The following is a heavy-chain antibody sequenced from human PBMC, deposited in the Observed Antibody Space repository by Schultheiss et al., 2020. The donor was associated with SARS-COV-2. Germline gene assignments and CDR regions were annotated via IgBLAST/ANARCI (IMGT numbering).Heavy chain of an antibody. V-gene: IGHV1-2*06. CDR1: GYTFTSYA. J-gene: IGHJ4*02. D-gene: IGHD2-2*01. CDR2: INPNSGGT. Sequence: ASVKVSCKASGYTFTSYAMNWVRQAPGQGLEWMGRINPNSGGTNYAQKFQGRVTMTRDTSISTAYMELSRLRSDDTAVYYCASWGVVVPAANDYWGQGTLVTVSS. CDR3: ASWGVVVPAANDY.